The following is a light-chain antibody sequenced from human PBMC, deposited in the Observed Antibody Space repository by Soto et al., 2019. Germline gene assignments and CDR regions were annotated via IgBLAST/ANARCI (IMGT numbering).Light chain of an antibody. Sequence: EIVLTQSPATLSMSPEERATLSCRASQSVSSYLAWYQQKPGQAPRLLIYDASNRATGIPARFSGSGSGTDFTLTISSLEPEDFAVYYCQQRSNWPGGTFGQGTKVDIK. J-gene: IGKJ1*01. CDR2: DAS. CDR3: QQRSNWPGGT. V-gene: IGKV3-11*01. CDR1: QSVSSY.